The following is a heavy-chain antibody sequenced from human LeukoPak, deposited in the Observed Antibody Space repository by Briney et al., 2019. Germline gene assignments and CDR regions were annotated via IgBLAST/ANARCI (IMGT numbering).Heavy chain of an antibody. J-gene: IGHJ6*04. D-gene: IGHD3-10*01. CDR2: ISSSSSYI. CDR3: ARATLRGVMDV. V-gene: IGHV3-21*01. CDR1: GFTVSSNY. Sequence: GGSLRLSCAASGFTVSSNYMNWVRQAPGKGLEWVSSISSSSSYIYYADSVKGRFTISRDNAKNSLYLQMNSLRAEDTAVYYCARATLRGVMDVWGKGTTVTVSS.